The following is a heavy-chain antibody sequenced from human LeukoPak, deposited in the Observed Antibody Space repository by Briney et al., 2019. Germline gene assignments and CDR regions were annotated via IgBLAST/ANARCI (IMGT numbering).Heavy chain of an antibody. J-gene: IGHJ4*02. V-gene: IGHV3-64*04. CDR2: INSDDDST. D-gene: IGHD3-22*01. CDR1: GFTFSSYA. Sequence: GGSLRLSCSASGFTFSSYAMHWVRQAPGKGLEYVSGINSDDDSTSYADSLKDRFTIFRDNSKNTLYLQMNSLRAEDTAVYYCAKDPYYYDSSEVLDYWGQGTLVTVSS. CDR3: AKDPYYYDSSEVLDY.